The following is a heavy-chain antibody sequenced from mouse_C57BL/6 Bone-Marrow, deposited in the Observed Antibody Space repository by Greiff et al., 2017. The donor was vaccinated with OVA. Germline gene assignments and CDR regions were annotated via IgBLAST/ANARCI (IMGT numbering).Heavy chain of an antibody. D-gene: IGHD3-2*02. J-gene: IGHJ2*01. CDR3: ARPSTAQSYYFDY. CDR2: IDPNSGGT. V-gene: IGHV1-72*01. CDR1: GYTFTSYW. Sequence: VQLQQSGAELVKPGASVKLSCKASGYTFTSYWMHWVKQRPGRGLEWIGRIDPNSGGTKYNEKFKSKATLTVDKPSSTAYMQLSSLTSEDSAVYYCARPSTAQSYYFDYWGQGTTLTVSS.